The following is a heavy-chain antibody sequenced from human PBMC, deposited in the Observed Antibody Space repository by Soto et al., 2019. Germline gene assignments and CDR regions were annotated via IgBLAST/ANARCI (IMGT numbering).Heavy chain of an antibody. CDR3: ARGKGKEYSSSSGRDYYYYYGMDV. CDR2: ISSSSSYI. Sequence: GGSLRLSCAASGFTFSSYSMNWVRQAPGKGLEWVSSISSSSSYIYYADSVKGRFTISRDNAKNSLYLQMNSLRAEDTAVYYCARGKGKEYSSSSGRDYYYYYGMDVWGQGTTVTVS. CDR1: GFTFSSYS. V-gene: IGHV3-21*01. D-gene: IGHD6-6*01. J-gene: IGHJ6*02.